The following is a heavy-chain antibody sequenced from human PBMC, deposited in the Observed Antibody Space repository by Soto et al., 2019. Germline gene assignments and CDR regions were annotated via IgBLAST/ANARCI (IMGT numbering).Heavy chain of an antibody. Sequence: QVQLVQSGAEVTRPGSSVKVSCKASGGAFNNYAIYWVRQAPGHGLEWLGTIVPVFPSVYYAPRFQGRLTITADGSTDTVYMMLTRLNSADTAVYYCAREMPSTAAAYFYDGLNVWGQGTSVTVSS. CDR3: AREMPSTAAAYFYDGLNV. CDR1: GGAFNNYA. J-gene: IGHJ6*02. CDR2: IVPVFPSV. V-gene: IGHV1-69*18. D-gene: IGHD6-13*01.